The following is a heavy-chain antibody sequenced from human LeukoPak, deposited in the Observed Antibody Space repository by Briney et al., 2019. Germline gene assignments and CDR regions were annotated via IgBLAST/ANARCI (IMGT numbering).Heavy chain of an antibody. CDR2: IYTSGST. J-gene: IGHJ6*03. CDR1: GGSISSYY. Sequence: SETLSLTCTVSGGSISSYYWSWIRQPPGKGLEWIGYIYTSGSTNYNPSLKSRVTISVDTSKNQFSLKLSSVTAADTAVYYCARSDSSGWPYYYYYYMDVWAKGPRSPSP. CDR3: ARSDSSGWPYYYYYYMDV. V-gene: IGHV4-4*09. D-gene: IGHD6-19*01.